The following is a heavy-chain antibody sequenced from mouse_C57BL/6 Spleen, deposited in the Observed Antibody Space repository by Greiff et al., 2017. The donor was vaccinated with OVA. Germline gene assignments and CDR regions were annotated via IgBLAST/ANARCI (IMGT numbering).Heavy chain of an antibody. D-gene: IGHD1-1*01. J-gene: IGHJ4*01. CDR2: ISDGGSYT. V-gene: IGHV5-4*03. Sequence: EVMLVESGGGLVKPGGSLKLSCAASGFTFSSYAMSWVRQTPEKRLEWVATISDGGSYTYYPDNVKGRFTISRDNAKNNLYLQMSHLKSEDTAMYYCARGGSSVYYYAMDYWGQGTSVTVSA. CDR3: ARGGSSVYYYAMDY. CDR1: GFTFSSYA.